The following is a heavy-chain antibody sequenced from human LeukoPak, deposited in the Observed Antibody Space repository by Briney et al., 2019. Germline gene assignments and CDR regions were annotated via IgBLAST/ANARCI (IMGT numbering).Heavy chain of an antibody. CDR2: IYYSGNT. J-gene: IGHJ4*02. D-gene: IGHD3/OR15-3a*01. V-gene: IGHV4-39*01. Sequence: SETLSLTCTVSGGSINSSSYYWGWIRQPPGKGLEWIGSIYYSGNTYYNASLKSQVSISIDTSKNQFSLRLTSVTAADTAVYYCARQTGSGLFILPGGQGTLVTVSS. CDR3: ARQTGSGLFILP. CDR1: GGSINSSSYY.